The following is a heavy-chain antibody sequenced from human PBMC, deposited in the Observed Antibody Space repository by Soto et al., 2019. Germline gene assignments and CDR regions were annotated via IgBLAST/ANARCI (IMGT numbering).Heavy chain of an antibody. CDR3: ARVASLIPIFHGLDA. J-gene: IGHJ6*02. CDR1: GYAFTKYG. V-gene: IGHV1-18*04. D-gene: IGHD3-3*01. CDR2: ISGDNGNT. Sequence: QVQLVQSGAEVRKPGASVKVSCKASGYAFTKYGITWVRQAPGQGLEWLGWISGDNGNTNFAQRLKDRVTMTTDTSTTTAYMELTRLRRDDTAIYYCARVASLIPIFHGLDAWGQGTTVTVSS.